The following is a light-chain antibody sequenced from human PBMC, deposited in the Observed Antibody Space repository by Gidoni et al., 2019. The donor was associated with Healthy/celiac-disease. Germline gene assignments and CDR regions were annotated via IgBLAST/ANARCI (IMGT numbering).Light chain of an antibody. Sequence: DIQMTQSPSSLSASVGDRVTITCRASQSISSYLNWYQQKPGKAPKLPIYAASSLQSGGPSRFSGSGSGTDFTLNISSLQPEDFATYYCQQSYSTPLTFGGGTKVEIK. J-gene: IGKJ4*01. CDR2: AAS. CDR1: QSISSY. V-gene: IGKV1-39*01. CDR3: QQSYSTPLT.